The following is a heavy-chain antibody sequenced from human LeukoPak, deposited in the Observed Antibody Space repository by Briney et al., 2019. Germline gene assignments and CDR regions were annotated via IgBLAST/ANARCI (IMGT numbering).Heavy chain of an antibody. D-gene: IGHD3-16*02. CDR3: AIGGLYDYVWGSYRYKSAFDI. CDR1: GFTVSSVE. Sequence: GGSLRLSCAGSGFTVSSVEMNWVREAPGKGLEWISFIATDGSINYADSVKGRFTLSRDSAQNSLYLHMNSLRAEDTAVYYCAIGGLYDYVWGSYRYKSAFDIWGQGTMVTVSS. V-gene: IGHV3-48*03. CDR2: IATDGSI. J-gene: IGHJ3*02.